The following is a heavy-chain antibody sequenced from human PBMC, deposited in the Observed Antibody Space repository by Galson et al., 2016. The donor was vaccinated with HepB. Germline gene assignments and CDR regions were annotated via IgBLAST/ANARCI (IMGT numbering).Heavy chain of an antibody. D-gene: IGHD3-22*01. CDR2: ISYDGSDK. CDR3: AKDRRYYDSSGYFWEGYYYDGMDV. V-gene: IGHV3-30*18. CDR1: GFTFSSYG. Sequence: SLRLSCAASGFTFSSYGMHWVRQAPGKGLEWVAVISYDGSDKYYADSVKGRFTISRDNSKNTRNLQMNSLRAEDTAVYYCAKDRRYYDSSGYFWEGYYYDGMDVWGQGTTVTVSS. J-gene: IGHJ6*02.